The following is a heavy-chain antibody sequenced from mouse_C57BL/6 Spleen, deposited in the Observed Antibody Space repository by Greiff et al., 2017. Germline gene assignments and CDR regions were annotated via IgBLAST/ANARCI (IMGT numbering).Heavy chain of an antibody. CDR2: IYPGSGST. CDR1: GYTFTSYW. V-gene: IGHV1-55*01. J-gene: IGHJ2*01. CDR3: ARGMVTTGYFDY. Sequence: QVQLQQPGAELVKPGASVKMSCKASGYTFTSYWITWVKQRPGQGLEWIGDIYPGSGSTNYNEKFKSKATLTVDTSSSTAYMQLSSLTSEDSAVYYCARGMVTTGYFDYGGQGTTLTVSS. D-gene: IGHD2-2*01.